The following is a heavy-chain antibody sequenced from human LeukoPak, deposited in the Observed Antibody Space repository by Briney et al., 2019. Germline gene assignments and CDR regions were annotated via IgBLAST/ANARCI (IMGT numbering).Heavy chain of an antibody. CDR3: ARDRELLLAFDY. V-gene: IGHV6-1*01. Sequence: GRTYYRSKWYNDYAVSVKSRITINPDTSKNQFSLQLNSVTPEDTAVYYCARDRELLLAFDYWGQGTLVTVSS. D-gene: IGHD1-26*01. CDR2: TYYRSKWYN. J-gene: IGHJ4*02.